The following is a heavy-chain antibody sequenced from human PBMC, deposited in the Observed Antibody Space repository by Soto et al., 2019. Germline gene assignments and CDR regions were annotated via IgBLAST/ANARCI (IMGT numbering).Heavy chain of an antibody. CDR1: VFNFSDYY. D-gene: IGHD5-18*01. Sequence: GGALRLSCAASVFNFSDYYMSWIRQAPGKGLEWVSYISSSGSTIYYADSVKGRFTISRDNAKNSLYLQMNSLRAEDTAVYYCARVFRGYSSGPGWFDPWGQGTMVTVSS. V-gene: IGHV3-11*01. CDR2: ISSSGSTI. CDR3: ARVFRGYSSGPGWFDP. J-gene: IGHJ5*02.